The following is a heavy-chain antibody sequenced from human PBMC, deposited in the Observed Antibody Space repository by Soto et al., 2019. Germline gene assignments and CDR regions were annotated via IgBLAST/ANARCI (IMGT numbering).Heavy chain of an antibody. V-gene: IGHV4-34*01. Sequence: QVQLQQWGAGLLKPSETLSLTCAVYGGSFSGYYWSWIRQPPGKGLEWIGEINHSGSTNYNPSLKSRVTIPVDTSKNQFSLKRSSVTAADTAVYYCARGGGIQLWLRYWGQGTLVTVSS. CDR1: GGSFSGYY. CDR2: INHSGST. CDR3: ARGGGIQLWLRY. J-gene: IGHJ4*02. D-gene: IGHD5-18*01.